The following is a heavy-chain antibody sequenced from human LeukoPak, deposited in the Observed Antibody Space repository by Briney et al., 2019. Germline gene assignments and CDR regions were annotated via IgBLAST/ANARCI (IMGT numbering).Heavy chain of an antibody. CDR1: GFTISNDW. CDR2: IKQDGSEK. CDR3: ARDARYSSNN. D-gene: IGHD6-19*01. J-gene: IGHJ4*02. V-gene: IGHV3-7*01. Sequence: GGSLRLSCAASGFTISNDWMSSVRQAPGKGLEWVANIKQDGSEKYYVDSVKGRFTISRDNAKNSLYLQMNSLRAEDTAVYYCARDARYSSNNWGQGTLVTVSS.